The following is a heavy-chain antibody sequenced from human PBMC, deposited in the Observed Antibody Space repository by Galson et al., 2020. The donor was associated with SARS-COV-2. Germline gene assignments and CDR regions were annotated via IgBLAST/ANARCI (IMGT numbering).Heavy chain of an antibody. CDR3: ASAYSGSYYYGMDV. Sequence: GESLKISCAASGFTFSSYAMHWVRQAPGKGLEWVAVISYDGSNKYYADSVKGRFTISRDNSKNTLYLQMNSLRAEDTAVYYCASAYSGSYYYGMDVWGQGTTVTVSS. V-gene: IGHV3-30*04. CDR1: GFTFSSYA. CDR2: ISYDGSNK. D-gene: IGHD1-26*01. J-gene: IGHJ6*02.